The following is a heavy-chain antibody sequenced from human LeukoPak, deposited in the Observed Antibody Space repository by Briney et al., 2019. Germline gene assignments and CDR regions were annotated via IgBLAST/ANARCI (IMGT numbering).Heavy chain of an antibody. D-gene: IGHD1-26*01. V-gene: IGHV3-21*04. J-gene: IGHJ3*02. Sequence: PGGSLRLSCVASGFTFSRYSMNWVRQAPGKGLEWVSSISIGSTYIYYADSVKGRFTISRDNSKNTLYLQINSLRAEDTAVYYCAKGHIVGATYDAFDIWGQGTMVTVSS. CDR3: AKGHIVGATYDAFDI. CDR2: ISIGSTYI. CDR1: GFTFSRYS.